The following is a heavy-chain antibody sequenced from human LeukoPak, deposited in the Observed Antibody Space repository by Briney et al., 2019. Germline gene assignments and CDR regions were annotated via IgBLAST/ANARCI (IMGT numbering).Heavy chain of an antibody. D-gene: IGHD3-10*01. CDR2: VSTGGADT. CDR3: AKGVRGAQHFDY. Sequence: GGSLRLSCAASGFTFSSHAMSWVRQAPGKGLEWVATVSTGGADTYYADSVKGRFTISRDNSKNTVYLQMNSLRAGDTAVYYCAKGVRGAQHFDYWGQGTPVTVSS. J-gene: IGHJ4*02. V-gene: IGHV3-23*01. CDR1: GFTFSSHA.